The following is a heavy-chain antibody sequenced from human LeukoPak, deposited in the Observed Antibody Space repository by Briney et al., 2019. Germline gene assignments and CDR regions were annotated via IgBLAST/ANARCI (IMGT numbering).Heavy chain of an antibody. Sequence: SETLSLTCAVYGGSFSGYYWSWIRQPPGKGLEWIGEINHSGSTNYNPSLKSRVTISVDTSKNQFSLKLSSVTAADTAVYYCARVETTVTSFDYWGQGTLVTASS. V-gene: IGHV4-34*01. CDR3: ARVETTVTSFDY. CDR2: INHSGST. D-gene: IGHD4-17*01. J-gene: IGHJ4*02. CDR1: GGSFSGYY.